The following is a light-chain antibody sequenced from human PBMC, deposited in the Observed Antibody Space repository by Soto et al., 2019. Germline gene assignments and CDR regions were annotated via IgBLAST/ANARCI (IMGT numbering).Light chain of an antibody. V-gene: IGKV3-20*01. CDR2: GAA. CDR1: QSVSSSY. CDR3: QQYGSSYT. Sequence: EIVLTQSPGTLSVSPGERATLSCRASQSVSSSYLAWYQQKPGQAPGLLMYGAASRATGIPDRFSGSGSGTDFTLTISRLEPEDFAVYYCQQYGSSYTFGQGTKLEIK. J-gene: IGKJ2*01.